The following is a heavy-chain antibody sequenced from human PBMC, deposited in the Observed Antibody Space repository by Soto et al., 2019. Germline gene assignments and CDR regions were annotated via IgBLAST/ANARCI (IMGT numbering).Heavy chain of an antibody. CDR3: ASQSYSNYAGSYYYYYYMDV. V-gene: IGHV1-46*03. J-gene: IGHJ6*03. D-gene: IGHD4-4*01. CDR2: INPSGGST. Sequence: GASVKVPCKASGYTFTSYYMHWVRQAPGQGLEWMGIINPSGGSTSYAQKFQGRVTMTRDTSTSTVYMELSSLRSEDTAVYYCASQSYSNYAGSYYYYYYMDVWGKGTTVTVSS. CDR1: GYTFTSYY.